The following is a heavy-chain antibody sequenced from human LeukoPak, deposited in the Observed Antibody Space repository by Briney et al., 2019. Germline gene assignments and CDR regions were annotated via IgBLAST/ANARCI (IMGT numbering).Heavy chain of an antibody. CDR3: ARPFYCSGGSCYSDFYYGMDV. J-gene: IGHJ6*02. CDR2: INPNSGGT. V-gene: IGHV1-2*02. Sequence: GASVKVSCKASGYTFTGYYMHWVRQAPGPGLEWMGWINPNSGGTNYAQKFQGRVTMTRDTSISTAYMELSRLRSDDTAVYYCARPFYCSGGSCYSDFYYGMDVWGQGTTVTVSS. CDR1: GYTFTGYY. D-gene: IGHD2-15*01.